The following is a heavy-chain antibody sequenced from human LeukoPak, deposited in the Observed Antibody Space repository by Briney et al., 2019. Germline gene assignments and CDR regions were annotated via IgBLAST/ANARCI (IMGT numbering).Heavy chain of an antibody. CDR1: GGSISSGSYY. Sequence: SETLSLICTVSGGSISSGSYYWSWIRQPAGKGLEWIGRIYTSGSTNYNPSLKSRVTISVDTSKNQFSLKLSSVTAADTAVYYCARDNGYCSGGSCYRFDYWGQGTLVTVSS. D-gene: IGHD2-15*01. CDR2: IYTSGST. V-gene: IGHV4-61*02. CDR3: ARDNGYCSGGSCYRFDY. J-gene: IGHJ4*02.